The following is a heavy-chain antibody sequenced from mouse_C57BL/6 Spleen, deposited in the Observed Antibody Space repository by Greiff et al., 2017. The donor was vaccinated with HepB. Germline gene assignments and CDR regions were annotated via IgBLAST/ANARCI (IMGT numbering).Heavy chain of an antibody. CDR3: ARINGYGSSYGFAY. Sequence: VMLVESGPGLVAPSQSLSITCTVSGFSLTSYAISWVRQPPGKGLEWLGVIWTGGGTNYNSALKSRLSISKDNSKSQVFLKMNSLQTDDTARYYCARINGYGSSYGFAYWGQGTLVTVSA. CDR2: IWTGGGT. D-gene: IGHD1-1*01. CDR1: GFSLTSYA. V-gene: IGHV2-9-1*01. J-gene: IGHJ3*01.